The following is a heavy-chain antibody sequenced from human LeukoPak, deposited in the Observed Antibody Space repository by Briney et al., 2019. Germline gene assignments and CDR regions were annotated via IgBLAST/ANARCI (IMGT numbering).Heavy chain of an antibody. CDR1: GFTFSSHW. Sequence: GGSLRLSCAASGFTFSSHWLTWVRQAPGKGLEWVANIDADGSEKYYVDGVKGRFTISRDNAKNSLYLQMNSLRAGDTAMYYCARDPTGNDAFDIWGQGTMVTVSS. CDR2: IDADGSEK. CDR3: ARDPTGNDAFDI. D-gene: IGHD1-1*01. J-gene: IGHJ3*02. V-gene: IGHV3-7*05.